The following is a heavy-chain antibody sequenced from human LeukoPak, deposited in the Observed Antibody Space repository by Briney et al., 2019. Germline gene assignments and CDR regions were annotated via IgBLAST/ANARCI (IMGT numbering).Heavy chain of an antibody. CDR2: ISSNGGST. J-gene: IGHJ3*02. Sequence: GGSLRLSCSASGFTFSSYAMHWVRQAPGKGLEYVSAISSNGGSTYYADSVKGRFTISRDNAKNSLYLQMNSLRAEDTAVYYCARDPGIGDAFDIWGQGTMVTVSS. CDR1: GFTFSSYA. CDR3: ARDPGIGDAFDI. D-gene: IGHD3-10*01. V-gene: IGHV3-64*04.